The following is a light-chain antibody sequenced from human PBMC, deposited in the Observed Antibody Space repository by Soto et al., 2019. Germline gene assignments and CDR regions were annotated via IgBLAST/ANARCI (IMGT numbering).Light chain of an antibody. Sequence: QSALTQPASVSGSPGQSITISCTGTSSDFGSHNLVSWYQQYSGKAPKLMIYEASKRPSGVSDRFSGSKSGNTASLTISGLQAEDEADYYCCSYAGSTTSPYVFGTGTKATVL. J-gene: IGLJ1*01. CDR2: EAS. CDR1: SSDFGSHNL. CDR3: CSYAGSTTSPYV. V-gene: IGLV2-23*01.